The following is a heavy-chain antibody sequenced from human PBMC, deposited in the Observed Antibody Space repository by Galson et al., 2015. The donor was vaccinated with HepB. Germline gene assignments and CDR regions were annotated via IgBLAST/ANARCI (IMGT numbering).Heavy chain of an antibody. D-gene: IGHD1-26*01. J-gene: IGHJ3*02. CDR3: ARERAGAHKGDAFDI. Sequence: SLRLSCAASGFTFDDYTMHWVRQAPGKGLEWVAVIWYDGSNKYYADSVKGRFTISRDNSKNTLYLQMNSLRAEDTAVYYCARERAGAHKGDAFDIWGQGTMVTVSS. V-gene: IGHV3-33*08. CDR1: GFTFDDYT. CDR2: IWYDGSNK.